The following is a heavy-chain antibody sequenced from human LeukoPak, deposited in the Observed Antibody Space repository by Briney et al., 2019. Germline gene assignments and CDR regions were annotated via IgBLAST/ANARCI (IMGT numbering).Heavy chain of an antibody. D-gene: IGHD2-15*01. V-gene: IGHV4-59*01. J-gene: IGHJ4*02. CDR3: ARRYCSGGSCYSLDS. CDR2: IDDRGST. Sequence: SETLSLTCTVSGGSINNYYWSWIRQPPREGLEWVGYIDDRGSTDYNPSLKSRVTISVDTSKNQYSLKLSSVTAADSAVYYCARRYCSGGSCYSLDSWGQGTLVTVSS. CDR1: GGSINNYY.